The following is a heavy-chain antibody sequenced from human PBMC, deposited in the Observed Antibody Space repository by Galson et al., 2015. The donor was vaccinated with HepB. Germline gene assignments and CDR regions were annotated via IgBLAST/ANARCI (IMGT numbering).Heavy chain of an antibody. CDR2: VNRGGSA. J-gene: IGHJ1*01. V-gene: IGHV4-34*01. CDR1: SGSFTNYD. CDR3: VAGPFGPRFQFWYSPVYLQH. Sequence: ETLSLTCGVSSGSFTNYDWNWVRQAPDKGPEWIGEVNRGGSANVNPSLPSRVTITRDTSKSQFSLRLSPITAADTAMYYCVAGPFGPRFQFWYSPVYLQHWGRGTQVIVSS. D-gene: IGHD2-21*01.